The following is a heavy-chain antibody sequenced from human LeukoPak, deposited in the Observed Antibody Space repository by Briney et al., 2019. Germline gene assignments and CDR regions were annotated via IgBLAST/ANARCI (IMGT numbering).Heavy chain of an antibody. Sequence: GGSLRLSCAASGFTFSSYEMNWVRQAPGKGLEWVSYISSSGSTIYYADSVKGRSTISRDNAKNSLYLQMNSLRAEDTAVYYCARDREDYYGMDVWGKGTTVTVSS. J-gene: IGHJ6*04. V-gene: IGHV3-48*03. CDR3: ARDREDYYGMDV. CDR1: GFTFSSYE. CDR2: ISSSGSTI.